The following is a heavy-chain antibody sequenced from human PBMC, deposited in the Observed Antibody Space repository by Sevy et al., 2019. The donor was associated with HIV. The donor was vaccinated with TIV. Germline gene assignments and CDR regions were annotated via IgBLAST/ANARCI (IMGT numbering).Heavy chain of an antibody. J-gene: IGHJ4*02. CDR2: ISYDGSNK. CDR1: GFTFSSYG. CDR3: AKDLRYSSGWYGHDGCDY. Sequence: GGSLRLSCAASGFTFSSYGMHWVRQVPDKGLEWVAVISYDGSNKYYADSVKGRFTISRDNSKNTLYLQMNSLRAEDTAVYYCAKDLRYSSGWYGHDGCDYWGQGTLVTVSS. D-gene: IGHD6-19*01. V-gene: IGHV3-30*18.